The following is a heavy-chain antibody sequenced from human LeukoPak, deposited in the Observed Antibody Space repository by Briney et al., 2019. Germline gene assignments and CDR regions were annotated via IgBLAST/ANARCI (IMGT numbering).Heavy chain of an antibody. D-gene: IGHD3/OR15-3a*01. CDR2: IYPGDSNT. V-gene: IGHV5-51*01. J-gene: IGHJ3*02. Sequence: GESLKISCKGSGYRFTSYWIGWVRQMPGKGLEWMGIIYPGDSNTIYSPSFQGQVTISADKSISIAYLQWSSLKASDTAMYYCARRGTGRLDAFDIWGQGTMVTVSS. CDR3: ARRGTGRLDAFDI. CDR1: GYRFTSYW.